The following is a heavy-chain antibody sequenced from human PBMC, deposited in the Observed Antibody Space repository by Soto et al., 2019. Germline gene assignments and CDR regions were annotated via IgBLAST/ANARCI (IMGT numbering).Heavy chain of an antibody. CDR1: GGSISSYY. CDR3: ARHFSPKSYFDY. D-gene: IGHD3-3*01. V-gene: IGHV4-59*08. CDR2: IYYSGST. J-gene: IGHJ4*02. Sequence: PSETLSLTCTVSGGSISSYYWSWIRQPPGKGLEWIGYIYYSGSTNYNPSLKSRVTISVDTSKNQFSLKLSSVTAADTAVYYCARHFSPKSYFDYWGQGTLVTVSS.